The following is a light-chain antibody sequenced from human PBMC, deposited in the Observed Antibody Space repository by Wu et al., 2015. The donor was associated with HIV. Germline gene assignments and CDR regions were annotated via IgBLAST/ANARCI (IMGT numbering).Light chain of an antibody. CDR2: DAS. CDR3: QHYGCSDPLT. CDR1: QSVSNY. J-gene: IGKJ5*01. V-gene: IGKV3-11*01. Sequence: EIVLTQSPATLSLSPGERATLSCRASQSVSNYLGWYQQKPGQAPRLLIYDASNRATGVPPRFSGSGSGTDFTLTISRLEPEDFAVYYCQHYGCSDPLTFGQGTRLDFK.